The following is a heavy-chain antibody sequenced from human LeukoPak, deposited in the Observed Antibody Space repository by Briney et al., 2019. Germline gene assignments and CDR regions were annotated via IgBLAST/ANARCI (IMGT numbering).Heavy chain of an antibody. D-gene: IGHD3-22*01. V-gene: IGHV3-74*01. Sequence: GGSLRLSCAASGFTFSSYWMHWVRQAPGKGLVWVSRINSDGSSTSYADSVKGRFTISRDNAKNTLYLQMNSLRAEDTAVYYCARVKGTGYYDSSGYCADYWGQGTLVTVSS. CDR3: ARVKGTGYYDSSGYCADY. J-gene: IGHJ4*02. CDR2: INSDGSST. CDR1: GFTFSSYW.